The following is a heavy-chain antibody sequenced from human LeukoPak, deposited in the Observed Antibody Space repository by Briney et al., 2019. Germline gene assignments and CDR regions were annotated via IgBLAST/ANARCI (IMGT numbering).Heavy chain of an antibody. V-gene: IGHV3-30*03. D-gene: IGHD3-3*01. J-gene: IGHJ4*02. CDR1: GFTFSSYG. CDR3: ARADSSGLTYYDFWSGYSAPYYFDY. CDR2: IPYDGSKK. Sequence: GGSLRLSCAASGFTFSSYGMHWVRQAPGKGLEWVAVIPYDGSKKYYVDSVKGRFTISRDNSKNTLYLQMNSLRAEDTAVYYCARADSSGLTYYDFWSGYSAPYYFDYWGQGTLVTVSS.